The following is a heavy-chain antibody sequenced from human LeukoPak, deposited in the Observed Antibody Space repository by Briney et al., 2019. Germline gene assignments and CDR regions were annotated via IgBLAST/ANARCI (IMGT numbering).Heavy chain of an antibody. J-gene: IGHJ6*03. D-gene: IGHD3-3*01. CDR3: ARSGYDFSYYYYYYMDV. Sequence: GSSVKVSCKAPGGTFSSYAISWVRQAPGQGLEWMGGIIPIFGTANYAQKFQGRVTITADESTSTAYMELSSLRSEDTAVYYCARSGYDFSYYYYYYMDVWGKGTTVTVSS. CDR2: IIPIFGTA. V-gene: IGHV1-69*01. CDR1: GGTFSSYA.